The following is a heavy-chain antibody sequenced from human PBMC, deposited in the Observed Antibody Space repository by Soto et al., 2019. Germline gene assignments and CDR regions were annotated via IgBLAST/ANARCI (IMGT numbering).Heavy chain of an antibody. Sequence: GGSLRLSCAASGFTVSSNYMSWVRQAPGKGLEWVSVIYNGDYTYYADSVKGRFTISRDNSKNTLYLQMNSLRAEDTAVYYCAGYYESTGYTHYRYYGMDVWGQGTTVTVSS. D-gene: IGHD3-22*01. CDR1: GFTVSSNY. CDR3: AGYYESTGYTHYRYYGMDV. V-gene: IGHV3-53*01. CDR2: IYNGDYT. J-gene: IGHJ6*02.